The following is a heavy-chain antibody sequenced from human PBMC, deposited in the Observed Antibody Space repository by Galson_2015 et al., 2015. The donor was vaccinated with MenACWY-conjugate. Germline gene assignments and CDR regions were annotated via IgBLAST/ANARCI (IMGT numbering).Heavy chain of an antibody. Sequence: SLRLCCAASGFTLSSYWMSWARQAPGKGLEWVASIKQDGNDKEYLDSVKGRFTISRDNARNSLYLQMNSLRAEDTAIYYCARGPRGQLPGVDFDYWGQGSLVTVSS. CDR2: IKQDGNDK. CDR1: GFTLSSYW. J-gene: IGHJ4*02. D-gene: IGHD1-26*01. CDR3: ARGPRGQLPGVDFDY. V-gene: IGHV3-7*03.